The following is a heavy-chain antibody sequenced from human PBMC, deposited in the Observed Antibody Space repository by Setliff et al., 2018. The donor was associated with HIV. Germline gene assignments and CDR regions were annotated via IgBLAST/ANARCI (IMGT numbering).Heavy chain of an antibody. Sequence: SETLSLTCTVSGGSMNENHWSWLRQSPGKGLEWIAYIHTSGSTYFNPSFISRVTISIDSSKNQFSLKLMSLTAADTAVYYCARTGYAFDIWGRGIMVTVSS. CDR2: IHTSGST. CDR3: ARTGYAFDI. CDR1: GGSMNENH. V-gene: IGHV4-4*08. J-gene: IGHJ3*02.